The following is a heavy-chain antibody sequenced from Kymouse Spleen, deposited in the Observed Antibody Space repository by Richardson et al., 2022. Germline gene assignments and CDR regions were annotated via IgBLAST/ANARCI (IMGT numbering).Heavy chain of an antibody. D-gene: IGHD5-12*01. CDR1: GGSFSGYY. V-gene: IGHV4-34*01. J-gene: IGHJ4*02. Sequence: QVQLQQWGAGLLKPSETLSLTCAVYGGSFSGYYWSWIRQPPGKGLEWIGEINHSGSTNYNPSLKSRVTISVDTSKNQFSLKLSSVTAADTAVYYCARAGYSGYDLGFDYWGQGTLVTVSS. CDR3: ARAGYSGYDLGFDY. CDR2: INHSGST.